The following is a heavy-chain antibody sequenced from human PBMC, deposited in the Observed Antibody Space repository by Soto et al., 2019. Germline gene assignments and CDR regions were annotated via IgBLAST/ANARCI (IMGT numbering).Heavy chain of an antibody. CDR2: ISINGNS. D-gene: IGHD1-7*01. J-gene: IGHJ4*02. Sequence: QVQVKESGPGLVKPSETLSLTCTVSGGSITDYSWSWIRQSAGKGLEWLGGISINGNSHYHPSLRTPVTTSIETSKNQFSLNLRSVTAAAAAVYYCARESRDNWTYEVDWGQGTLVTVSS. V-gene: IGHV4-4*07. CDR3: ARESRDNWTYEVD. CDR1: GGSITDYS.